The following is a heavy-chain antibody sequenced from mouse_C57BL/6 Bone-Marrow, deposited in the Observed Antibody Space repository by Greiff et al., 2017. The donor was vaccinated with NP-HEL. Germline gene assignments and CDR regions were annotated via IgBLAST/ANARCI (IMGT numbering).Heavy chain of an antibody. CDR3: ARVYYGSSLFDY. CDR2: ISYDGSN. Sequence: VQLKESGPGLVKPSQSLSLTCSVTGYSITSGYYWNWIRQFPGNKLEWMGYISYDGSNNYNPSLKNRISITRDTSKNQFFLKLNSMTTEDTATDYCARVYYGSSLFDYWGQGTTLTVSS. J-gene: IGHJ2*01. D-gene: IGHD1-1*01. CDR1: GYSITSGYY. V-gene: IGHV3-6*01.